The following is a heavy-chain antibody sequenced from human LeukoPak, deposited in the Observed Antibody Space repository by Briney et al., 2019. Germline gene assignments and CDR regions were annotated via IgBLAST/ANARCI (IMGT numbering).Heavy chain of an antibody. Sequence: GGSLRLSCAASRFTFSSYSMNWVRQAPGKGVEGVSSISSSRSYIYYADSVKGRFNISRDNDKNSMYLKMQSLRAEDTAVYYCARDCWDYGSGSYCGIDYWGQGTLVTVSS. CDR3: ARDCWDYGSGSYCGIDY. CDR2: ISSSRSYI. CDR1: RFTFSSYS. D-gene: IGHD3-10*01. V-gene: IGHV3-21*01. J-gene: IGHJ4*02.